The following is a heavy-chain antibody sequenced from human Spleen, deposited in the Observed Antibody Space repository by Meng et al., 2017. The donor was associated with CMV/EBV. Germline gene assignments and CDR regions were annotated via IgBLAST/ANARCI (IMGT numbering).Heavy chain of an antibody. Sequence: ASVKVSCKASGYTFTSYGISWVRQAPGQGLEWMGIINPSGGSTSYAQKFQGRVTMTRDTSTSTAYMELRSLRSDDTAVYYCARRAGSYSWFDPWGQGTLVTVSS. V-gene: IGHV1-46*01. CDR3: ARRAGSYSWFDP. CDR2: INPSGGST. CDR1: GYTFTSYG. J-gene: IGHJ5*02. D-gene: IGHD3-10*01.